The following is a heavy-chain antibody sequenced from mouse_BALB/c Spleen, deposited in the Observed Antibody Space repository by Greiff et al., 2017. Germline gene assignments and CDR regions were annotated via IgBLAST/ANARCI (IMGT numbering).Heavy chain of an antibody. J-gene: IGHJ3*01. CDR1: GFTFSSFG. CDR2: ISSGSSTI. D-gene: IGHD2-3*01. CDR3: ARSADGYVLAY. V-gene: IGHV5-17*02. Sequence: EVKLVESGGGLVQPGGSRKLSCAASGFTFSSFGMHWVRQAPEKGLEWVAYISSGSSTIYYAHTVKGRFAISRDNPKNTLFLQMTSLTSEDTAMYYCARSADGYVLAYWGQGTLVTVSA.